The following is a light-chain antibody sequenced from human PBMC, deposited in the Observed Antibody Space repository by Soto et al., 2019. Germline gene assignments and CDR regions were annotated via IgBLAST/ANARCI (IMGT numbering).Light chain of an antibody. J-gene: IGLJ2*01. Sequence: QSVLTQPPSASGTPGQRVTISCSGSSSNIGSNTVNWYQHVPGTAPKLLIYSDNQRPSGVPDRFSGSRSGTSASLAISGLQSEDEADYYCAAWDDSLNGPVFGGGTKLTVL. CDR3: AAWDDSLNGPV. CDR2: SDN. CDR1: SSNIGSNT. V-gene: IGLV1-44*01.